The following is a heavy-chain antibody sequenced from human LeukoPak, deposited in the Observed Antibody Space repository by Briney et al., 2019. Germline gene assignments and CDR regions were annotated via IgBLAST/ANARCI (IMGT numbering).Heavy chain of an antibody. Sequence: SMTPACAPSRSTLSSEAISCVRQPPRDWRGWDGAASGSGDNIYYADSVKGRFTISRDSSKKTLYLQMNILRAEDTAVYYCAKSDCSYISCYVLDYWGQGTQVTVSS. V-gene: IGHV3-23*01. CDR3: AKSDCSYISCYVLDY. CDR1: RSTLSSEA. D-gene: IGHD2-2*01. CDR2: ASGSGDNI. J-gene: IGHJ4*02.